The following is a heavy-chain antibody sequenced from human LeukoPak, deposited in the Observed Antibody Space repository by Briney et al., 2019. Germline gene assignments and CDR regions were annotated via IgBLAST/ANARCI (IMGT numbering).Heavy chain of an antibody. Sequence: GGSLRLSCVASGFTFSSYAMSWVRQAPGKGLEWVSYISGRSTTIFYADSVKGRFTVSRDNAKNSLYLQMNSLRAEDTAVYYCARDYYGSGSYPKYNWLDPWGQGTLVTVSS. CDR1: GFTFSSYA. CDR2: ISGRSTTI. J-gene: IGHJ5*02. CDR3: ARDYYGSGSYPKYNWLDP. V-gene: IGHV3-48*01. D-gene: IGHD3-10*01.